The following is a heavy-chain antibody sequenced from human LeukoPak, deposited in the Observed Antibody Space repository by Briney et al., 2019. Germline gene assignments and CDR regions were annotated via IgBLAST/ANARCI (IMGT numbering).Heavy chain of an antibody. D-gene: IGHD4-17*01. CDR3: ERCGDGKRFDY. J-gene: IGHJ4*02. CDR1: GFTFRNQG. CDR2: VWYDGSHT. V-gene: IGHV3-33*01. Sequence: QPGGSLRLSCAASGFTFRNQGLHWVRQPPGKGLDGVAVVWYDGSHTYHADSVTGRFTTSRDNSKNTLSLQMDSLRDEDTAMYYCERCGDGKRFDYWGQGTPATVSS.